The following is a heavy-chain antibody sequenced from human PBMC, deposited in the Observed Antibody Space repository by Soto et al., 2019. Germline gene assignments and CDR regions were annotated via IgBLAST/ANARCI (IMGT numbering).Heavy chain of an antibody. CDR3: TTGTQNFDY. CDR1: GFTFTTRA. D-gene: IGHD3-10*01. CDR2: ISASGGTT. Sequence: EVQLLESGGGLVQPGGSLRLSCAASGFTFTTRAMSWVRQAPGKGLQWVSGISASGGTTYYADSVKGRLTISRDNSKNMLYLLMTSLIDDDTAVYYCTTGTQNFDYWGRGTRVTVSS. J-gene: IGHJ4*02. V-gene: IGHV3-23*01.